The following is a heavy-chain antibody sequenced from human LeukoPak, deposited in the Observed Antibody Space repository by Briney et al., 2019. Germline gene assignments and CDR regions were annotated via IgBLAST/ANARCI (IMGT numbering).Heavy chain of an antibody. V-gene: IGHV4-59*08. CDR3: AGRRAGTSWIDS. Sequence: SETLSLTCTVSGGFINNYYWSWIRETPGKGLEWIGQISNTGTTKYDPSLQSRVAISIDTSKSHFSLRLSSVTAADTAVHYCAGRRAGTSWIDSWGQGTLVTVSS. D-gene: IGHD6-13*01. J-gene: IGHJ4*02. CDR1: GGFINNYY. CDR2: ISNTGTT.